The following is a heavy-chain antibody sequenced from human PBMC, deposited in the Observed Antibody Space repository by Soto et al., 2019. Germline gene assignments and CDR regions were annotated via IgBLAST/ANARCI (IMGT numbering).Heavy chain of an antibody. J-gene: IGHJ6*02. CDR1: GFTFSNAW. CDR3: TTDWYLYGDYVVSRDV. Sequence: EVQLVESGGGLVKPGGSLRLSCAASGFTFSNAWMNWVRQAPGKGLEWVGRIKSKTDGGTTDYAAPVKGRFTISRDDSKNTLYLQMNSLKTEDTAVYYCTTDWYLYGDYVVSRDVWGQGTTVTVSS. V-gene: IGHV3-15*07. CDR2: IKSKTDGGTT. D-gene: IGHD4-17*01.